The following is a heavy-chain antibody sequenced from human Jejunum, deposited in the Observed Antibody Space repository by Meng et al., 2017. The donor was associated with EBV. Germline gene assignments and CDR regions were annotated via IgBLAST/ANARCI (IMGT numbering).Heavy chain of an antibody. CDR2: IYNSEST. D-gene: IGHD1-26*01. CDR3: ARDQNGSYFAY. V-gene: IGHV4-61*08. Sequence: VQLPEAGPGLVKPAATLSLTCTVSGGSVSSGGYYWSWIRQPPGKGLEWIGYIYNSESTNYKSSLKSRVTISADTSKNQFSLRLSSVTAADTAVYYCARDQNGSYFAYWGQGTLVTVSS. J-gene: IGHJ4*02. CDR1: GGSVSSGGYY.